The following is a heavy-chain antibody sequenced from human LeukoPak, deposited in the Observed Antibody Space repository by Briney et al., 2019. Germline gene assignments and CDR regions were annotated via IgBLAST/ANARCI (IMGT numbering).Heavy chain of an antibody. CDR3: ARDRSLTAFDC. Sequence: PGGSLSLSCAASGFTFSSYSMNWVRQAPGKGLEWVSSISSSSSYIYYADSVKGRFTISRDNAKNSLYLQINGLRAEDTAVYYCARDRSLTAFDCWGLGTLVTVSS. J-gene: IGHJ4*02. CDR1: GFTFSSYS. CDR2: ISSSSSYI. V-gene: IGHV3-21*01. D-gene: IGHD5-18*01.